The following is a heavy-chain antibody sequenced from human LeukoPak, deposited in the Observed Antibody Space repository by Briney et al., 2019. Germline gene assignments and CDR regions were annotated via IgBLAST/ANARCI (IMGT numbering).Heavy chain of an antibody. D-gene: IGHD5-12*01. CDR1: GFTFSSYA. J-gene: IGHJ4*02. Sequence: GGSLRLSCAASGFTFSSYAMSWVRQAPGKGLEWVSTITTRSGSTYYADSVKGRFTISRDNSKNTLYLQMNSLRAEDTAVYYCAKHSYRVDSFTDYWGQGTLVTVSS. CDR3: AKHSYRVDSFTDY. CDR2: ITTRSGST. V-gene: IGHV3-23*01.